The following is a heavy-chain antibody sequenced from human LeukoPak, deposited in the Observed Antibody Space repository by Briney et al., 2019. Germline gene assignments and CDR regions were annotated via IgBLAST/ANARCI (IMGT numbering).Heavy chain of an antibody. D-gene: IGHD3-10*01. V-gene: IGHV1-18*01. Sequence: ASVKVSCKASGYTFTSYGISWVRQAPGQGLEWMGWISAYNGNTTYAQKFQGWVTMTRDTSISTAYMELSRLRSDDTAVYYCARASLWFGESTNWFDPWGQGALVTVSS. CDR1: GYTFTSYG. CDR2: ISAYNGNT. J-gene: IGHJ5*02. CDR3: ARASLWFGESTNWFDP.